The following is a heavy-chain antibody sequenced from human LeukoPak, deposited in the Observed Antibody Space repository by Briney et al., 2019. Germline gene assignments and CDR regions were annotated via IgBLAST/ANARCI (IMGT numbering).Heavy chain of an antibody. CDR1: GGSISSSSYY. Sequence: SETLSLTCTVSGGSISSSSYYWGWLRQPPGRGLEWIGSIYYSGSTYYNPSLKSRVTISVDTSKNQFSLRLSSVTATDTAVYYCARSTVVVAASGLWGQGTTVTVSS. D-gene: IGHD2-15*01. CDR3: ARSTVVVAASGL. V-gene: IGHV4-39*01. J-gene: IGHJ6*02. CDR2: IYYSGST.